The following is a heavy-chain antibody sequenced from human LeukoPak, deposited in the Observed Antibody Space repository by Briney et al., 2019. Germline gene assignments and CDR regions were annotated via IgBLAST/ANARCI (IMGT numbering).Heavy chain of an antibody. Sequence: PSETLSLTCTVSGGSISSYYWSWIRQPPGKGLEWIGYIYYSGSTNYNPSLKSRVTMSVDTSKNQFSLKLSSVTAADTAVYYCARGPTTVTRAFDYWGQGTLVTVFS. CDR1: GGSISSYY. V-gene: IGHV4-59*12. D-gene: IGHD4-17*01. CDR2: IYYSGST. J-gene: IGHJ4*02. CDR3: ARGPTTVTRAFDY.